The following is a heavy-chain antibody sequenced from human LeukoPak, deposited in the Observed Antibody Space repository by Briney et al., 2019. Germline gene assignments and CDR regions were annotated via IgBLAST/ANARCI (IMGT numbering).Heavy chain of an antibody. CDR2: INSNSGGT. V-gene: IGHV1-2*02. CDR1: GYTFTGYH. D-gene: IGHD1-26*01. CDR3: ARDDSASDLNSFNY. J-gene: IGHJ4*02. Sequence: ASVKVSCKASGYTFTGYHMHWVRQAPGQGLEWMGCINSNSGGTQYAQNFQGRVTMSRHTSVSTVYMELSRLRSDDTAVYYCARDDSASDLNSFNYWGQGTLVTVSS.